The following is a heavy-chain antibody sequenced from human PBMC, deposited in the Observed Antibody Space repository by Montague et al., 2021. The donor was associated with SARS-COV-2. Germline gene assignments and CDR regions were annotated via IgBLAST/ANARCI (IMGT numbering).Heavy chain of an antibody. CDR1: GGSFSGYC. V-gene: IGHV4-34*01. D-gene: IGHD4-11*01. CDR2: INHSGST. Sequence: SETLSLTCAGYGGSFSGYCWTWIRQSPRKGLEWIGEINHSGSTNYNPSLKSRVTISVDTSKNKFSLKLSSVDAADTAVYYCACGEITTRGLIYYYGMDVWGQGTPVTVSS. CDR3: ACGEITTRGLIYYYGMDV. J-gene: IGHJ6*02.